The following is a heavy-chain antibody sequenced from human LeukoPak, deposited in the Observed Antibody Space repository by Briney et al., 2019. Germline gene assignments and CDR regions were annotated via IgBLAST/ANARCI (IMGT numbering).Heavy chain of an antibody. D-gene: IGHD3-10*01. CDR1: GYTFTGYY. CDR2: INPNSGGT. CDR3: ARASVVRGNYNYYYMDV. V-gene: IGHV1-2*02. J-gene: IGHJ6*03. Sequence: ASVKVSCKASGYTFTGYYMHWVRQAPGQGLEWMGWINPNSGGTNYAQKFQGRVTMTRDTSISTAYMELSRLRSDDTAVYYCARASVVRGNYNYYYMDVWGKGTTVTVPS.